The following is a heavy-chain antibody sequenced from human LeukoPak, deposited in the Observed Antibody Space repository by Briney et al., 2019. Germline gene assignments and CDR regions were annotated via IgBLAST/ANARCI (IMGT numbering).Heavy chain of an antibody. CDR1: GGSISSYY. CDR2: IYYSGST. Sequence: PSETLSLTCTVSGGSISSYYWSWIRQPPGKGLEWIGYIYYSGSTNYTPYLKSRVTISVDTSKNQFSLKLSSVTAADTAVYYCARDGGATGSIGEFDYWGQGTLVTVSS. V-gene: IGHV4-59*01. J-gene: IGHJ4*02. D-gene: IGHD5-24*01. CDR3: ARDGGATGSIGEFDY.